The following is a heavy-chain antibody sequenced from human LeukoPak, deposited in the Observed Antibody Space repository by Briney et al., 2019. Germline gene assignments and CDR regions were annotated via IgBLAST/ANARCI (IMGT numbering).Heavy chain of an antibody. CDR3: ARSLLWFGELYPYYFDY. Sequence: GGSLRLSCAASGFTFSSYSMNWVRQAPGKGLEWVSYISSSGSTIYYADSVKGRFTISRDNAKNSLYLQMNSLRAEDTAVYYCARSLLWFGELYPYYFDYWGQGTLVTVSS. J-gene: IGHJ4*02. CDR1: GFTFSSYS. D-gene: IGHD3-10*01. CDR2: ISSSGSTI. V-gene: IGHV3-48*04.